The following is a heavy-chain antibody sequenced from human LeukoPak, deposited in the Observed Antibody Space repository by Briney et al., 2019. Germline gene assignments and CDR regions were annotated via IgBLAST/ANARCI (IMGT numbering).Heavy chain of an antibody. CDR2: IYYRGST. J-gene: IGHJ4*02. CDR3: AGAAEYLGY. V-gene: IGHV4-39*01. Sequence: SETLSLTCTVSGGSISSTSYYWGWIRQPPGKGLEWIGSIYYRGSTYYNPSLKSRVTISVDTSKNQFSLKLSSVTAADTAVYYCAGAAEYLGYWGQGTLVTVSS. CDR1: GGSISSTSYY.